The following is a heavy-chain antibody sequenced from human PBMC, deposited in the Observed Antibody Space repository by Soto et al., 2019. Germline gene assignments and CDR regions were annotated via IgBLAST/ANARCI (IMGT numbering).Heavy chain of an antibody. D-gene: IGHD5-18*01. J-gene: IGHJ4*02. CDR2: ISGSDGRT. V-gene: IGHV3-23*01. Sequence: LRLSCAASGFTFSSYAMSWVRQAPGKGLEWVSTISGSDGRTYSTDSVKGRFTISRDNSRNTAYLQMNSLRVEDTAVYYCAKGVSQYTPLALFDYWGRGTLVTVS. CDR1: GFTFSSYA. CDR3: AKGVSQYTPLALFDY.